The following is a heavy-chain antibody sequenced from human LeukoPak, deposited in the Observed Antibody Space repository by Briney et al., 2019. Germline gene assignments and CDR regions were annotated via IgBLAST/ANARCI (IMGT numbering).Heavy chain of an antibody. CDR3: AKDFLYYTGSGSYHISPFDY. D-gene: IGHD3-10*01. CDR1: GYTICGYG. Sequence: GASVKVSCKASGYTICGYGNTWVRQAPGQGLEWMGWISPYNGYTRYEQKHQGRVTMTTDTSTNTVYMELRSLRSDDTAIYFCAKDFLYYTGSGSYHISPFDYWGQGTLVTVSS. J-gene: IGHJ4*01. V-gene: IGHV1-18*01. CDR2: ISPYNGYT.